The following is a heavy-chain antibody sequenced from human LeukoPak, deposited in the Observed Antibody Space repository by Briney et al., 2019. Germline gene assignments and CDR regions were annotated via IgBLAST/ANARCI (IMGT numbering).Heavy chain of an antibody. J-gene: IGHJ4*02. Sequence: QPGGSLRLSCAASGFTFSTYWMHWVRQAPGKGLVWVSRINSDGSSTSYADSVEGRFTISRDNAKNTLYLQMNSLRAEDTAVYYCARGSQDSSGYYYPDYWGQGTLVTVSS. CDR1: GFTFSTYW. D-gene: IGHD3-22*01. V-gene: IGHV3-74*01. CDR2: INSDGSST. CDR3: ARGSQDSSGYYYPDY.